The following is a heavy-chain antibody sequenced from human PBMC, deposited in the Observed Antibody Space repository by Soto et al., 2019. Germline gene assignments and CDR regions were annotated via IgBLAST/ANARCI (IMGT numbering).Heavy chain of an antibody. CDR3: VRDSARIVVVPRVDGDNWFDP. J-gene: IGHJ5*02. CDR1: GFTFSDYF. V-gene: IGHV3-11*06. D-gene: IGHD2-2*01. CDR2: ISGSSDNI. Sequence: QVQLVESGGGVVKPAGSLRLSCAASGFTFSDYFISWIRQAPGKGLEWVSFISGSSDNIKYADSVKGRFTISRDNAKNSLYLQMNSLRDEDTAVYYCVRDSARIVVVPRVDGDNWFDPWGQGTLVTVSS.